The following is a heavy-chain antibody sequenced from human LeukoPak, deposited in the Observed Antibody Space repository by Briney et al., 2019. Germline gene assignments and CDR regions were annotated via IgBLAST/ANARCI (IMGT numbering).Heavy chain of an antibody. V-gene: IGHV4-59*01. J-gene: IGHJ3*02. CDR2: IYYSGRT. CDR1: GDSINSYY. D-gene: IGHD5-24*01. Sequence: PSETLSLTCTVSGDSINSYYWNWIRQPPGKGLEWIGYIYYSGRTDYNPSLKSRVTISVDTSKHQFSMKLKFVTAADTAVYFCARGRWLPNAFDIWGQGTMVTVFS. CDR3: ARGRWLPNAFDI.